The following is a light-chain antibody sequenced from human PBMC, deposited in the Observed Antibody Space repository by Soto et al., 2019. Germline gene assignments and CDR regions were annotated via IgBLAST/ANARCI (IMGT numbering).Light chain of an antibody. CDR2: EVS. J-gene: IGLJ2*01. CDR3: SSYTSGSTPVV. Sequence: QSALTQPASVSGSPGQSITISCTGNSSDIGGYNYVSWYQQHPGKAPKLMIYEVSNRPSGVSTRFSGSKSGNTASLTISGLQAEDEADYYCSSYTSGSTPVVFGGGTKLTVL. V-gene: IGLV2-14*01. CDR1: SSDIGGYNY.